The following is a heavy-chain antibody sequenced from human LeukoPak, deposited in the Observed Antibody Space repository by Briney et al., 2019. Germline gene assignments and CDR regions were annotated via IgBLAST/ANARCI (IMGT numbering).Heavy chain of an antibody. CDR3: TRPYYDYLTGYYSDY. CDR2: LGSTAYGGTT. V-gene: IGHV3-49*03. D-gene: IGHD3-9*01. J-gene: IGHJ4*02. CDR1: GFTFSNYP. Sequence: GGSLTLSCTTSGFTFSNYPMCWIRQAPGKGLDRLALLGSTAYGGTTKYAAPVKGRFTISRDDSKSIAYLQMNSLKTEDTAVYYCTRPYYDYLTGYYSDYWGQGTLVTVSS.